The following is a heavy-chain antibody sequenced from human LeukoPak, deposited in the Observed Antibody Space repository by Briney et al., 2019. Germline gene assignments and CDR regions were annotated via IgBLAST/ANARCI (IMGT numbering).Heavy chain of an antibody. CDR3: ARVYSSSWYPDY. V-gene: IGHV4-59*01. D-gene: IGHD6-13*01. J-gene: IGHJ4*02. CDR1: GGSISGYY. Sequence: SETLSLTCTVSGGSISGYYWSWIRQPPGKGLEWIGYIYYSGSTNYNPSLKSRVTISVDTSKNQFSLKLSSVTAADTAVYYCARVYSSSWYPDYWGQGTLVTVSS. CDR2: IYYSGST.